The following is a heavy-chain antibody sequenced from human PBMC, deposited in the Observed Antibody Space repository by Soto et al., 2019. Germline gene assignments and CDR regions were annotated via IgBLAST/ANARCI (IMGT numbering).Heavy chain of an antibody. J-gene: IGHJ4*02. CDR1: GYTFTSYA. Sequence: ASVKVSCKASGYTFTSYAMHWVRQAPGQRLEWMGWINAGNGNTKYSQKFQGRVTITRDTSASTAYMELSSLRSEDTAVYYCARECNDFWSGYYLGFDYWGQGTLGTV. CDR2: INAGNGNT. CDR3: ARECNDFWSGYYLGFDY. V-gene: IGHV1-3*01. D-gene: IGHD3-3*01.